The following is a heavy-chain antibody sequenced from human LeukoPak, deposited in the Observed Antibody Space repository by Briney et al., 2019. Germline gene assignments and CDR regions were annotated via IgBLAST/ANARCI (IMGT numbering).Heavy chain of an antibody. Sequence: GGSLRLSCAASGFTFSVYSMNWVRQAPGKGLEWVSSISSSGNYIYYADSVKGRFTISRDNAKNSLYLQMNSLRAEDTAVYYCARADWDTAMIDYWGQGTLVTVSS. J-gene: IGHJ4*02. V-gene: IGHV3-21*01. CDR2: ISSSGNYI. D-gene: IGHD5-18*01. CDR1: GFTFSVYS. CDR3: ARADWDTAMIDY.